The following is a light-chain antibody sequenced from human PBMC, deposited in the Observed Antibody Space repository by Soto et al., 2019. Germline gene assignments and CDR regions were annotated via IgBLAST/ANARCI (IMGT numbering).Light chain of an antibody. CDR2: DNN. CDR3: QSFDSSRLGLL. Sequence: QAVVTQPPSVSGAPGQRVTISCTGSSSNIGAGYAVHWYQHLPGTAPKLLMYDNNNRPSGVPKRFSGSKSGTSASLAIAGLQTEDEADYFCQSFDSSRLGLLFGGGTKLTVL. CDR1: SSNIGAGYA. V-gene: IGLV1-40*01. J-gene: IGLJ2*01.